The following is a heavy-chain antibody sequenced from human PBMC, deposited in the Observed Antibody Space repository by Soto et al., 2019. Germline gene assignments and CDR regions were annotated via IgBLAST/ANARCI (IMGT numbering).Heavy chain of an antibody. J-gene: IGHJ6*02. CDR3: ARRRTGTTVLDV. D-gene: IGHD1-7*01. V-gene: IGHV5-51*01. CDR2: IYPGDSDT. Sequence: TGESLKISCKCSGDSFTSYWIVLVRQTPGKGLEWMGIIYPGDSDTRYSPSFQGQVTISADKSISTAYLQWSSLKASDTAMYYCARRRTGTTVLDVWGQGTTVTVSS. CDR1: GDSFTSYW.